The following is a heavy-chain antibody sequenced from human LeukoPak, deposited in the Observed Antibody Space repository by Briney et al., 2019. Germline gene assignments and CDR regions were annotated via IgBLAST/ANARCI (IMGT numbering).Heavy chain of an antibody. CDR3: ARDPESNWGWDLDY. CDR2: INSDGSST. Sequence: GGSLRLSCAASGFTFSSYWMHWVRQAPGKGLVWVSRINSDGSSTSYADSVKGRFTISRDSAKNSLHLQMNSLRAEDTAVYYCARDPESNWGWDLDYWGQGTLVTVSS. D-gene: IGHD7-27*01. V-gene: IGHV3-74*01. J-gene: IGHJ4*02. CDR1: GFTFSSYW.